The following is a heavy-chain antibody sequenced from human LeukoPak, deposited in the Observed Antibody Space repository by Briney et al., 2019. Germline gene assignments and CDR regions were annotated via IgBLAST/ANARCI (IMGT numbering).Heavy chain of an antibody. CDR2: IYYSGST. D-gene: IGHD3-3*01. J-gene: IGHJ5*02. CDR1: GGSISSSSYY. Sequence: SETLSLTCTVSGGSISSSSYYWGWIRQPPGKGLEWIGSIYYSGSTYYNPSLKSRVTISVDTSKNQFSLKLSSVTAADTAVYYCARRPGDFWSGYYEGYNWFDPWGQGTLVTVSS. CDR3: ARRPGDFWSGYYEGYNWFDP. V-gene: IGHV4-39*01.